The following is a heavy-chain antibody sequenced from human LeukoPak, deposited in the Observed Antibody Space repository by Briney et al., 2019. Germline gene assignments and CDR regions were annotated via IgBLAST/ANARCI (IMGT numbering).Heavy chain of an antibody. Sequence: GGSLRLSCAASGFTFSSYAMHWVRQAPGKGLEWVAVISYDGSNKYYADSVKGRFTISRDNAKNSLYLQMNSLRAEDTAVYYCARPINSGSSYKPVVTAIEYWGQGTLVTVSS. D-gene: IGHD3-10*01. CDR2: ISYDGSNK. CDR1: GFTFSSYA. V-gene: IGHV3-30*04. J-gene: IGHJ4*02. CDR3: ARPINSGSSYKPVVTAIEY.